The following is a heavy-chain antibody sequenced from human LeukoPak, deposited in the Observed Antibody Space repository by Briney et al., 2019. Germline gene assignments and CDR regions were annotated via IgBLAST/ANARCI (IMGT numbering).Heavy chain of an antibody. CDR1: GGSFSGYY. Sequence: SETLSLTCAVYGGSFSGYYWSWIRQPPGKGLEWIGEINHSGSTNYNPSLKSRITISVDTSKNQFSLKLSSVTAADTAVYYCARGEYDFWSGYHFDYWGQGTLVTVSS. J-gene: IGHJ4*02. D-gene: IGHD3-3*01. CDR2: INHSGST. V-gene: IGHV4-34*01. CDR3: ARGEYDFWSGYHFDY.